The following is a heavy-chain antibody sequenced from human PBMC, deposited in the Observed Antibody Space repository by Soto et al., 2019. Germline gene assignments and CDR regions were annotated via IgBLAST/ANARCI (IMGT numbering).Heavy chain of an antibody. V-gene: IGHV3-21*01. CDR3: ARDRWGTWKDGGFDI. CDR1: GFTFSSYS. Sequence: EVQLVESGGGLVKPGGSLRLSCAASGFTFSSYSMNWVRQAPGKGPEWVSSISSSSSYIYYADSGKGRFTISRDNAKNSLYLQRNSLRADDTAVYYCARDRWGTWKDGGFDIWGQGTMVTVSS. CDR2: ISSSSSYI. J-gene: IGHJ3*02. D-gene: IGHD1-1*01.